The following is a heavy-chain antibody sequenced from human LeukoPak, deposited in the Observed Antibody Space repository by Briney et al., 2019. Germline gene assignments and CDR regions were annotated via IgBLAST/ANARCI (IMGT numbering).Heavy chain of an antibody. V-gene: IGHV3-23*01. CDR3: ARSTVTTGDY. D-gene: IGHD4-17*01. J-gene: IGHJ4*02. CDR1: GFNFYNYA. CDR2: ISSSGGST. Sequence: PGGSLRLSCTASGFNFYNYAMTWVRQAPGKGLEWVSSISSSGGSTYYADSVKGRFTISRDTAKNSLYLQMNSLRAEDTAVYYCARSTVTTGDYWGQGTLVTVSS.